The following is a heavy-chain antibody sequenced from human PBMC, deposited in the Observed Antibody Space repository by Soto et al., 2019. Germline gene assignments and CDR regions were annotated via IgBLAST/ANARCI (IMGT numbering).Heavy chain of an antibody. V-gene: IGHV3-23*01. Sequence: GGSLRLSCAASGFTFSSYAMSWVRQAPGKGLEWVSAISGSGGSTYYADSVKGRFTISRDNSKNTLYLQMNSLRAEDTAVYYCAKDGAVARKSNWFDPWGRGTLVTVSS. CDR2: ISGSGGST. CDR3: AKDGAVARKSNWFDP. CDR1: GFTFSSYA. D-gene: IGHD6-19*01. J-gene: IGHJ5*02.